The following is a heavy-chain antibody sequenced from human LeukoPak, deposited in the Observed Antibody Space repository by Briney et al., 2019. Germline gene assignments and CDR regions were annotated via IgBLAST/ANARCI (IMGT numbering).Heavy chain of an antibody. Sequence: PGGSLRLSCTVSGFTVSSNYMSWVRQAPGKGPEWVSVIYSGGSTYYADSVKGRFTISRDNSKNTLYLQMNSLTAEDTAVYYCAKGEGWQQPYYYYMDVWGKGTTVTISS. V-gene: IGHV3-66*01. D-gene: IGHD6-13*01. CDR3: AKGEGWQQPYYYYMDV. CDR2: IYSGGST. J-gene: IGHJ6*03. CDR1: GFTVSSNY.